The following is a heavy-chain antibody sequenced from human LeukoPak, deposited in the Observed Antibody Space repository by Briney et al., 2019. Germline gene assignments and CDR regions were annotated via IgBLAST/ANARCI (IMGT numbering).Heavy chain of an antibody. J-gene: IGHJ4*02. V-gene: IGHV3-33*06. Sequence: GRSLRLSCAASGFTFNNYGMHWVRQAPGKGLEWMALIWYDGSNKYYADSVKGRFTISRDNSKNTLYLQMNSLRAEDTAVYYCAKGGLGGYSYGEADYWGQGTLVTVSS. CDR3: AKGGLGGYSYGEADY. CDR1: GFTFNNYG. D-gene: IGHD5-18*01. CDR2: IWYDGSNK.